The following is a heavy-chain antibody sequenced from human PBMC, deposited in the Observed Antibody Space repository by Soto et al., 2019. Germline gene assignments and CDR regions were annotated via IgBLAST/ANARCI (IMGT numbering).Heavy chain of an antibody. J-gene: IGHJ6*02. D-gene: IGHD3-3*01. CDR3: ARASYYYDFWSGYYSGYGMDV. Sequence: ASVKVSCKASGYTFTSYGISWVRQAPGQGLEWMGWISAYNGNTNYAQKLQGRVTMTTDTSTSTAYMELRSLRSDDTAGYYCARASYYYDFWSGYYSGYGMDVWGQGTTVTASS. CDR2: ISAYNGNT. V-gene: IGHV1-18*01. CDR1: GYTFTSYG.